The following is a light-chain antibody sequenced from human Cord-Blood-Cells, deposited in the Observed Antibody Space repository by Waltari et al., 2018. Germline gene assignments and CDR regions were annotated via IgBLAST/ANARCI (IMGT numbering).Light chain of an antibody. J-gene: IGLJ3*02. Sequence: QSALTPPASVSGSPGQSITISCTGTSRAVGSYNLVSCYQPAPGKAPKLMIHEGSKRPSGVSNRFSGSKSGNTASLTISGLQAEDEADYYCCSYAGSWVFGGGTKLTVL. CDR3: CSYAGSWV. V-gene: IGLV2-23*01. CDR1: SRAVGSYNL. CDR2: EGS.